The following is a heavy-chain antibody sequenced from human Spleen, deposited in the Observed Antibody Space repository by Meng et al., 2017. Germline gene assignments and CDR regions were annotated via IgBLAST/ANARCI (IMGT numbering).Heavy chain of an antibody. V-gene: IGHV3-66*01. CDR1: GFTFSSYW. CDR3: ARVRFGEFDY. CDR2: IYSGGST. J-gene: IGHJ4*02. Sequence: EVPLVEAGGGLVQPGGCLRLSCAAYGFTFSSYWMHWVRQAPGKVLELVSVIYSGGSTYYADSVKGRFTISRDNSKNTLYLQMTSLRAEDTAVYYCARVRFGEFDYWGQGTLVTVSS. D-gene: IGHD3-10*01.